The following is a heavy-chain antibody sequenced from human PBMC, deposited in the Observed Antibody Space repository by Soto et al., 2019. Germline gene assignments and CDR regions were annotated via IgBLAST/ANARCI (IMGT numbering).Heavy chain of an antibody. CDR2: IIPIFGTA. J-gene: IGHJ6*02. CDR3: ARDSPLSTYYYDSSGSYFYYYGMDV. CDR1: GGTFSSYA. V-gene: IGHV1-69*13. D-gene: IGHD3-22*01. Sequence: SVKVACKASGGTFSSYAISWVRQAPGQGLEWMGGIIPIFGTANYAQKFQGRVTITADESTSTAYMELSSLRSEDTAVYYCARDSPLSTYYYDSSGSYFYYYGMDVWGQGTTVTVSS.